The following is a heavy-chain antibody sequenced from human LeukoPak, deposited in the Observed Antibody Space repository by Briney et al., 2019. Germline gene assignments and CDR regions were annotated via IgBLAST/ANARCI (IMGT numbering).Heavy chain of an antibody. D-gene: IGHD6-19*01. CDR3: AKEGQWLVQGYYFDY. J-gene: IGHJ4*02. CDR1: GFTFDDYA. V-gene: IGHV3-9*01. Sequence: GGSLRLSCAASGFTFDDYAMPWVRQAPGKGLEWVSGISWNSGSIGYADSVKGRFTISRDNAKNSLYLQMNSLRAEDTALYYCAKEGQWLVQGYYFDYWGQGTLVTVSS. CDR2: ISWNSGSI.